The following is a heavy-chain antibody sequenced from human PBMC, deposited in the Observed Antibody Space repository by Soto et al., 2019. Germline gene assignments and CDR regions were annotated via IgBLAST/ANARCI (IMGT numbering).Heavy chain of an antibody. Sequence: SETLCLTCAVSGGSISSGGYSGSWIRQPPGKGLEWIGYIYHSGSTYYNPSLKSRVTISVDRSKNQFSLKLSSVTAADTAVYYCARVPDRWGQGTLFTVSS. CDR3: ARVPDR. V-gene: IGHV4-30-2*01. J-gene: IGHJ5*02. D-gene: IGHD2-2*01. CDR2: IYHSGST. CDR1: GGSISSGGYS.